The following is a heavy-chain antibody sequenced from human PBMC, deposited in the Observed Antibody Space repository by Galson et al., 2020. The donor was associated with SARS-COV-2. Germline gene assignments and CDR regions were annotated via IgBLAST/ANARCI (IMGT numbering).Heavy chain of an antibody. CDR3: VRDLPTDTTGFLDY. CDR2: IISYGGTT. J-gene: IGHJ4*02. V-gene: IGHV3-64*01. Sequence: GGSLRLSCAASGFTFSNHAMHWVRQAPGKRLEFVAAIISYGGTTYYAKSVRGRFTISRDNSKNTLYLVMGRLTTEDTAVYYCVRDLPTDTTGFLDYWGQGSLVTVSS. D-gene: IGHD1-1*01. CDR1: GFTFSNHA.